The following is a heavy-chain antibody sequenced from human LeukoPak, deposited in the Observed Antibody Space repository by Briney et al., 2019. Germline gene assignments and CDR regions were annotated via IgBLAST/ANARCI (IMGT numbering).Heavy chain of an antibody. CDR1: GYTFTSYD. Sequence: ASVKVSCKASGYTFTSYDINWVRQATGQGLEWMGWMNPNSGNTGYAQKFQGRVTMARDTSTSTVYMELSSLRSEDTAVYYCARGSSQYSSSSVSVGGDFDYWGQGTLVTVSS. V-gene: IGHV1-8*01. CDR3: ARGSSQYSSSSVSVGGDFDY. J-gene: IGHJ4*02. D-gene: IGHD6-6*01. CDR2: MNPNSGNT.